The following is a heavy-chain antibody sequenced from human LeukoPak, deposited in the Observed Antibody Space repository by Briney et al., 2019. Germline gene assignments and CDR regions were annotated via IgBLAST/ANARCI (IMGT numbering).Heavy chain of an antibody. Sequence: AASVTVSFKVSGYTLTELSMHWVRPAPGKGLEWMGGFDPEDGETIYAQKFQGRVTMTEDTSTDTAYMELSSLRSEDTAVYYCATIRIAHSSGYSRWLDYWGQGTLVTVSS. V-gene: IGHV1-24*01. D-gene: IGHD3-22*01. CDR3: ATIRIAHSSGYSRWLDY. CDR1: GYTLTELS. J-gene: IGHJ4*02. CDR2: FDPEDGET.